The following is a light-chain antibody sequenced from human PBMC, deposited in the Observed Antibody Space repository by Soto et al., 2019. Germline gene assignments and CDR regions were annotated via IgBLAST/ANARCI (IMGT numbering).Light chain of an antibody. CDR1: QSVSSSY. Sequence: EIVLTQSPGTLSLSPGERATLSCRASQSVSSSYLAWYQQKPGQAPRLLTYGASSRATGIPDRFSGSGSGTDFTLTLSRLEPEDFAVYYCQQYGSSPFTFGGGTKVEIK. J-gene: IGKJ4*01. V-gene: IGKV3-20*01. CDR3: QQYGSSPFT. CDR2: GAS.